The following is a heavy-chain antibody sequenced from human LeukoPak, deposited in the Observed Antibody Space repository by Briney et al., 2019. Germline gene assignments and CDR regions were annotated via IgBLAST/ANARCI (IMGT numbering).Heavy chain of an antibody. Sequence: GGSLRLSCAASGFTFSSYSMSWVRQAPGKGLEWVSVIHKNAITSYAATMKGRFTISRDNSKNTLYLQMNNLRVDDTAAYYCARSLRVRGVTDYMDVWGKGTKVTVYS. J-gene: IGHJ6*03. CDR1: GFTFSSYS. V-gene: IGHV3-53*01. D-gene: IGHD3-10*01. CDR3: ARSLRVRGVTDYMDV. CDR2: IHKNAIT.